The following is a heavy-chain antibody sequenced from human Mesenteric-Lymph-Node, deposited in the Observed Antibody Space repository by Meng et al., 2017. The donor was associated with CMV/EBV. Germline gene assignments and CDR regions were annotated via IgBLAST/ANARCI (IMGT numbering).Heavy chain of an antibody. D-gene: IGHD3-10*01. Sequence: SFSDYYWTWIRQSPGKGLEWIGEINHSGSANYNPSLKSRVTISVDTSKNQFSLKLSSMTAADTALYYCARINYYGSGSYSLEWFDPWGQGTLVTVSS. CDR3: ARINYYGSGSYSLEWFDP. J-gene: IGHJ5*02. V-gene: IGHV4-34*01. CDR2: INHSGSA. CDR1: SFSDYY.